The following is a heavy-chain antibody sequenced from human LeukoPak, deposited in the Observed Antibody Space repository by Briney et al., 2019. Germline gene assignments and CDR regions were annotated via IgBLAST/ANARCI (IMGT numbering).Heavy chain of an antibody. CDR1: GDSISSSRFY. J-gene: IGHJ4*02. CDR3: TRHQWGSGSNC. V-gene: IGHV4-39*01. Sequence: PSETLSLTCSVSGDSISSSRFYWGWIRQPPGKGLQWIGPIYYPGNTFYNPSLRSRVTMSVDTSKNLFSLKLTSVTAADTAVYYCTRHQWGSGSNCWGQGTLVTVSS. D-gene: IGHD1-26*01. CDR2: IYYPGNT.